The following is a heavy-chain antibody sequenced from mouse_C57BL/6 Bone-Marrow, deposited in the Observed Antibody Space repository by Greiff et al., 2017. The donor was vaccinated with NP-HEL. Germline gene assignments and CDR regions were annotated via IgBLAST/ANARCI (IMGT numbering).Heavy chain of an antibody. CDR2: ISSGGSYT. V-gene: IGHV5-6*01. Sequence: EVMLVESGGDLVKPGGSLKLSCAASGFTFSSYGMPWVRQTPDKRLEWVATISSGGSYTYYPDSVKGRFTISRDNAKHTLYLQMSSLKSEDTAKYDCSSHLLGYAMDYGGRGTSVTVTA. D-gene: IGHD2-1*01. CDR1: GFTFSSYG. CDR3: SSHLLGYAMDY. J-gene: IGHJ4*01.